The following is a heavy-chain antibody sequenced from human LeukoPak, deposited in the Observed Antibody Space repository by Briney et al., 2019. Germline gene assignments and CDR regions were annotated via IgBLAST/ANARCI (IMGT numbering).Heavy chain of an antibody. CDR2: ISWNSGSI. CDR1: GFTFDDYA. V-gene: IGHV3-9*01. CDR3: AKGATMIVSRWAFDI. D-gene: IGHD3-22*01. Sequence: GRSLRLSCAASGFTFDDYAMHWVRQAPGKGLEWVSGISWNSGSIGYADSVKGRFTISRDNAKNSLYLQMNSLRAEDTALYYCAKGATMIVSRWAFDIWGQGTMVTVSS. J-gene: IGHJ3*02.